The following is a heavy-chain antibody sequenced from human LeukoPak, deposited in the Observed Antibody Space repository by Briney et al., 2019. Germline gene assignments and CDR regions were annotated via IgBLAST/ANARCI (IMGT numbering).Heavy chain of an antibody. V-gene: IGHV3-7*02. J-gene: IGHJ4*02. CDR3: AAVVYYFDY. CDR2: IKQDGSEK. Sequence: PGGSLRLSCAASGFTLSGYWMSWVRQAPGKGLEWVANIKQDGSEKYYVDSVKGRFTISRDNAKNSLYLQMNSLRAEDTAVYYWAAVVYYFDYWGQGTLVTVSS. CDR1: GFTLSGYW.